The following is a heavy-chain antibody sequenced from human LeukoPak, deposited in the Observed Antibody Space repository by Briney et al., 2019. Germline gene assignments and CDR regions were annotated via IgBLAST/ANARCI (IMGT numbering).Heavy chain of an antibody. CDR2: ISYDGSNK. Sequence: PGGSLRLPCAASGFIFSNYGMHRVRQAPGKGLEWVAVISYDGSNKNYADSVKGRFTISRDSSKNTLYLQMNSLRVEDTAVYYCAKDWAPYCGGDCYFNYWGQGTLVTVSS. CDR3: AKDWAPYCGGDCYFNY. V-gene: IGHV3-30*18. CDR1: GFIFSNYG. J-gene: IGHJ4*02. D-gene: IGHD2-21*02.